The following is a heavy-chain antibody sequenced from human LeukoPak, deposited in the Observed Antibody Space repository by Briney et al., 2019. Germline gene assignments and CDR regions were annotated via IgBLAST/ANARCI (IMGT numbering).Heavy chain of an antibody. V-gene: IGHV1-8*01. CDR3: ARGGYYYDSSGYYYNY. CDR1: GYTFTSYD. CDR2: MSPNSGDT. Sequence: GASVKVSCKASGYTFTSYDFNWVRQATGQRPEWMGWMSPNSGDTGYAQKFQDRVTMTRNTSISTAYMELSSLRSDDTAVYYCARGGYYYDSSGYYYNYWGQGTLVTVSS. D-gene: IGHD3-22*01. J-gene: IGHJ4*02.